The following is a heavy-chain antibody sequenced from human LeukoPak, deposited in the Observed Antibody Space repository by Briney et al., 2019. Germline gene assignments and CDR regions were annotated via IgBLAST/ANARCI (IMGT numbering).Heavy chain of an antibody. Sequence: GGSLRLSCAASGFTFSSYGMHWVRQAPGKGLEWVAFIRSDGSNKYYADSVKGRFTISRDNSKNTLYLQMNSLRAEDTAVYYCARDPAITIFGGDAFDIWGQGTMVTVSS. J-gene: IGHJ3*02. CDR1: GFTFSSYG. CDR2: IRSDGSNK. V-gene: IGHV3-30*02. CDR3: ARDPAITIFGGDAFDI. D-gene: IGHD3-3*01.